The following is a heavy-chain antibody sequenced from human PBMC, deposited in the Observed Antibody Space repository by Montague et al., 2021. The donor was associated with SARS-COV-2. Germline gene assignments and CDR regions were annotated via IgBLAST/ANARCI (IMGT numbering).Heavy chain of an antibody. CDR3: ARETMTADAFDI. D-gene: IGHD1-14*01. Sequence: SETLSLTCTVSGDSISSSNYYWSWVRQPPGKGLEWIGSIYYRGSTYYNPSLKSRVTISVDTSMNQFSLKVRSVTAADTAVYYCARETMTADAFDIWGQGTMVTVSS. V-gene: IGHV4-39*07. CDR1: GDSISSSNYY. J-gene: IGHJ3*02. CDR2: IYYRGST.